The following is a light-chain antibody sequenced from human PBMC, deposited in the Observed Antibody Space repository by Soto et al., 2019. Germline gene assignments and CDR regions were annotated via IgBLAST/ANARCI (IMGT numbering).Light chain of an antibody. CDR3: QQLSTYPSP. CDR1: QGIGSY. CDR2: AAS. V-gene: IGKV1-9*01. Sequence: EIQLTQSPSSPSASVGDRVTITCPASQGIGSYLAWYQQKPGEDPKIVIFAASTLQSGVPSRFSGSGSGTDFTLTISRLQAEELATYYCQQLSTYPSPFGGGTQLDIK. J-gene: IGKJ4*01.